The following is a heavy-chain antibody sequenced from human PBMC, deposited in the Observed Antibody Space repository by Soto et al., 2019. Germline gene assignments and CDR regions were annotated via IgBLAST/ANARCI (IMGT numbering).Heavy chain of an antibody. CDR3: AKDRDYGGTDY. Sequence: GGSLRLSCAASGFTFSSYGMHWVRQAPGKGLEWVAVISYDGSNKYYADSVKGRFTISRDNSKNTLYLQMNSLRAEDTAVYYCAKDRDYGGTDYLGQGTLLT. V-gene: IGHV3-30*18. J-gene: IGHJ4*02. CDR1: GFTFSSYG. CDR2: ISYDGSNK. D-gene: IGHD4-17*01.